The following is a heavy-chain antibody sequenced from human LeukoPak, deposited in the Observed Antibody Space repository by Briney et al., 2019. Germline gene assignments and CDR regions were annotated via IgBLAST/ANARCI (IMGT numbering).Heavy chain of an antibody. CDR1: GYSISSGYY. CDR3: ARDLRYGDSFDY. J-gene: IGHJ4*02. D-gene: IGHD4-17*01. V-gene: IGHV4-38-2*02. Sequence: SETLSLTCIVSGYSISSGYYWGWIRQPPGKGLEWIGSISHSGNTFQNSSLKSRVTISVDTSKNQFSLKLSSVTAADTAVYYCARDLRYGDSFDYWGQGTLVTVSS. CDR2: ISHSGNT.